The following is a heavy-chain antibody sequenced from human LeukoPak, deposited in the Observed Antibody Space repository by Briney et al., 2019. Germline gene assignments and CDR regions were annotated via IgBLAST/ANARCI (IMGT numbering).Heavy chain of an antibody. CDR1: GFTFSDYY. CDR2: ISSSGSTI. V-gene: IGHV3-11*04. J-gene: IGHJ4*02. D-gene: IGHD6-19*01. Sequence: GGSLRLSCAASGFTFSDYYMSWIRQAPGKGLEWVSYISSSGSTIYYADSVKGRFTISRDNSKNTLYLQMNSLRADDTAVYYCARGISSGWFFDYWGQGTLVTVSS. CDR3: ARGISSGWFFDY.